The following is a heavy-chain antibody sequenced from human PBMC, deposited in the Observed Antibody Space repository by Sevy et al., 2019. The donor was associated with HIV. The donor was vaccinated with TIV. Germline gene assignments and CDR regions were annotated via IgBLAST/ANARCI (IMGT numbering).Heavy chain of an antibody. V-gene: IGHV4-39*02. D-gene: IGHD5-12*01. Sequence: SQTFSLTCSVSGGTIVSSGHYWGWIRQTPGKGLEWIGSIYYNGHTYYNPSLNSRLTISIDTSKNQFSLNLSSVTAADTAIYFCAREAGGYDYDYGMDVWGQGTTVTVSS. J-gene: IGHJ6*02. CDR3: AREAGGYDYDYGMDV. CDR2: IYYNGHT. CDR1: GGTIVSSGHY.